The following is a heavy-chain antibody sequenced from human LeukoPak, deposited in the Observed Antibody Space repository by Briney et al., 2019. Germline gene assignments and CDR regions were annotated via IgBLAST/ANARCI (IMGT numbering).Heavy chain of an antibody. CDR1: GGTFSSYT. J-gene: IGHJ6*03. D-gene: IGHD4-23*01. V-gene: IGHV1-69*13. Sequence: GASVKVSCKASGGTFSSYTISWVRQAPGQGLEWMGGIIPIFGTANYAQKFQGRVTITADESTSTAYMELSSLRSEDTAVYYCARGDDYGGDYYYYYYMDVWGKGTTVTVSS. CDR2: IIPIFGTA. CDR3: ARGDDYGGDYYYYYYMDV.